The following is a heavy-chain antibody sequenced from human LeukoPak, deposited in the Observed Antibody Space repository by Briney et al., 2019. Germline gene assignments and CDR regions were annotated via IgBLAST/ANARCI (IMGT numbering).Heavy chain of an antibody. Sequence: GGSLRLSCAAFGFTVSSNYMSWVRQAPGKGLEWVSVIYSGGSTYYADSVKGRFTISRDNSKNTLYLQMNSLRAEDTAVYYCARDRGAVTHYYYYYMDVWGKGTTVTVSS. CDR1: GFTVSSNY. CDR2: IYSGGST. CDR3: ARDRGAVTHYYYYYMDV. V-gene: IGHV3-66*02. J-gene: IGHJ6*03. D-gene: IGHD4-11*01.